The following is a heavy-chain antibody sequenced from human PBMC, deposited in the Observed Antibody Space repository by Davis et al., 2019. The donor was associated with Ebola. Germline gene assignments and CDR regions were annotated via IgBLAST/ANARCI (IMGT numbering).Heavy chain of an antibody. CDR2: IYYSGST. D-gene: IGHD6-25*01. CDR1: GGSISSSSYY. Sequence: GSLRLSCTVSGGSISSSSYYWGWIRQPPGKGLEWIGSIYYSGSTYYNPSLKSRVTISVDTSKNQFSLKLSSVTAADTAVYYCARRSIAAVRYGMDVWGQGTTVTVSS. CDR3: ARRSIAAVRYGMDV. V-gene: IGHV4-39*01. J-gene: IGHJ6*02.